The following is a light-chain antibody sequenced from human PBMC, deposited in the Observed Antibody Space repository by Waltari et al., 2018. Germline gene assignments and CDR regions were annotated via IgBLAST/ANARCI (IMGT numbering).Light chain of an antibody. CDR2: GAS. CDR3: QQYDKWYPRT. J-gene: IGKJ1*01. Sequence: ETVMTQSPATLSVSPGERATLSCRASQSVSSNLAWYQQKPGQAPRLLIYGASTRATGIPARFSGSGSGTEFTLTISSLQSDDFAVYHCQQYDKWYPRTFGQGTKVEFK. V-gene: IGKV3-15*01. CDR1: QSVSSN.